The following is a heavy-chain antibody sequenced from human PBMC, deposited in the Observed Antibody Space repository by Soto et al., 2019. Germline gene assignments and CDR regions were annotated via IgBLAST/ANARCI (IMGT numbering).Heavy chain of an antibody. D-gene: IGHD2-15*01. V-gene: IGHV1-69*06. J-gene: IGHJ5*02. CDR1: GGIGSNYA. CDR2: IVPKFGTS. Sequence: QEHLVQSGAEVKKPRSSVKVSCRASGGIGSNYAISWVRQAPGQGLEWMGGIVPKFGTSNYAQRFKGRVTISVDKSTNSVYMELSSLRSQDTAIYYCAREMASGYSRTWFDPWGQGTLVTVSS. CDR3: AREMASGYSRTWFDP.